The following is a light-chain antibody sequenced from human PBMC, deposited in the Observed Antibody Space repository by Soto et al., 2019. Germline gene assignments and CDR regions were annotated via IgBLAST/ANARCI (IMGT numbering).Light chain of an antibody. CDR1: QDIEDD. CDR3: QKYNSVPKT. Sequence: IQMSQSPSSLSASVGDTVTITCRASQDIEDDLAWYQQKPGKVPKLLIYAASTLQSGVPSRFSGSGSGTDFTLTISSLQPEDVATYYCQKYNSVPKTFGQGTKVDI. CDR2: AAS. J-gene: IGKJ1*01. V-gene: IGKV1-27*01.